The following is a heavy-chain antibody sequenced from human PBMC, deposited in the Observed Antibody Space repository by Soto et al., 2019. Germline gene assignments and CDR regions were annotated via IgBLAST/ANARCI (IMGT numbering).Heavy chain of an antibody. CDR3: AKDRVSDGIYSSDY. CDR2: IDLTGSPT. V-gene: IGHV3-23*05. Sequence: EVQLLESGGDLVQPGGSLRLSCAASGFSFSDFSMNWFRQDPGKGLEWVSFIDLTGSPTYYSYSVKGRFTVSKDISKKTVYLQMNSLRVEDTAIYYCAKDRVSDGIYSSDYWGRGVLVTVSS. CDR1: GFSFSDFS. J-gene: IGHJ4*02. D-gene: IGHD2-15*01.